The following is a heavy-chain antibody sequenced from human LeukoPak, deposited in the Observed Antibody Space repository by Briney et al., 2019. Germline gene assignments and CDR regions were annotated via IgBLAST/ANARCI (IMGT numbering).Heavy chain of an antibody. V-gene: IGHV3-74*01. J-gene: IGHJ5*02. CDR3: ARTDWLDV. Sequence: GGSLRLSCTASGFTFSSYWMSWVRQAPGKGLVWVSRVRPDGSVTRYADSVQGRFTVSRDNAKNTLYLQMSSLRAEDTAVYYCARTDWLDVWGQGTLITV. CDR2: VRPDGSVT. CDR1: GFTFSSYW.